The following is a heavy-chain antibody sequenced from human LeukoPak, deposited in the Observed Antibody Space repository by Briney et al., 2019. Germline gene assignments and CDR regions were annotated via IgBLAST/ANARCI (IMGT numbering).Heavy chain of an antibody. Sequence: SETLSLTCTVSGGSISSYYWSWIRQPPGRGLEWIGYIYYSGSTNYNPSLKSRVTISVDTSKNQFSLKLSSVTAADTAVYYCARGKQQPSPVHHFDYWGQGTLVTVSS. CDR3: ARGKQQPSPVHHFDY. V-gene: IGHV4-59*01. D-gene: IGHD6-13*01. CDR2: IYYSGST. CDR1: GGSISSYY. J-gene: IGHJ4*02.